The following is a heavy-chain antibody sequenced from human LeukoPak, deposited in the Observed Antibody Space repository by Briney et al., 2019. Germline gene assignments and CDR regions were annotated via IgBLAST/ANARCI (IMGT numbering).Heavy chain of an antibody. CDR1: GGSFSSDSYY. CDR3: ARDSITTWYGQDY. CDR2: IQASGST. V-gene: IGHV4-61*02. D-gene: IGHD3-22*01. J-gene: IGHJ4*02. Sequence: PSETLSLTCSVSGGSFSSDSYYWTWIRQPAGRGLEWIGRIQASGSTNYNPSLKSRITISIDTSKNQFSLKLSSVTAADTALYYCARDSITTWYGQDYWGQGTLVTVSS.